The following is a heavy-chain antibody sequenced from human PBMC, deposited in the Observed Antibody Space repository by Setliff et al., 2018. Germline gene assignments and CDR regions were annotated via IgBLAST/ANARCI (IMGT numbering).Heavy chain of an antibody. CDR3: VRARAVIISAAFDL. V-gene: IGHV3-48*01. CDR1: GFTFRHYV. D-gene: IGHD6-6*01. CDR2: ISTGSTTM. J-gene: IGHJ3*01. Sequence: PGESLRLSCAASGFTFRHYVMHWVRQAPGKGLEWVSYISTGSTTMYYGDSVKGRFTISRDNGKNSLFLQMTSLRVEDTAVYYCVRARAVIISAAFDLWGLGTAVTVSS.